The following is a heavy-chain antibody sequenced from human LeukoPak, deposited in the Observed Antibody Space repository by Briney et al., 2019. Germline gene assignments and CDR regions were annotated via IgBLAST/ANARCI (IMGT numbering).Heavy chain of an antibody. CDR1: GFTFSTYS. J-gene: IGHJ3*02. D-gene: IGHD2-21*01. Sequence: GGSLRLSCAASGFTFSTYSMNWVRQAPGKGLEWVAYIGRDISTIYYADSVKGRFTISRGNAKKSLYLQMNSLRVEDTAVYYCARESISYGFDIWGQGTMVTVSS. V-gene: IGHV3-48*04. CDR2: IGRDISTI. CDR3: ARESISYGFDI.